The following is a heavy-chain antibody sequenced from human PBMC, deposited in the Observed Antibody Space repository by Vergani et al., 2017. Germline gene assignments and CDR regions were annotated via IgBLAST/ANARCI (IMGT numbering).Heavy chain of an antibody. CDR3: VRARCSGPCFMSNWFDS. CDR1: GFSFSGYW. J-gene: IGHJ5*01. V-gene: IGHV3-74*01. Sequence: EVQLVEPGGGLIHPGGSLRLSCEGSGFSFSGYWMHWVRQSPEKGLVWVSRIKSEGSITNYADSVKGRFTISRDNAKNTLYLEMNSLRGDDTAIYYCVRARCSGPCFMSNWFDSWGQGTLVTVSS. CDR2: IKSEGSIT. D-gene: IGHD5-12*01.